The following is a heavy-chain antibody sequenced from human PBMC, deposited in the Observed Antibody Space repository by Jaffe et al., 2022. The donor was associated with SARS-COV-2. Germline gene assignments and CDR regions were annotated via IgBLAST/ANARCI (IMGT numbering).Heavy chain of an antibody. CDR2: MNPNSGNT. V-gene: IGHV1-8*01. D-gene: IGHD2-15*01. J-gene: IGHJ3*02. CDR1: GYTFTSYD. Sequence: QVQLVQSGAEVKKPGASVKVSCKASGYTFTSYDINWVRQATGQGLEWMGWMNPNSGNTGYAQKFQGRVTMTRNTSISTAYMELSSLRSEDTAVYYCARALRLYCSGGSCYSSGAFDIWGQGTMVTVSS. CDR3: ARALRLYCSGGSCYSSGAFDI.